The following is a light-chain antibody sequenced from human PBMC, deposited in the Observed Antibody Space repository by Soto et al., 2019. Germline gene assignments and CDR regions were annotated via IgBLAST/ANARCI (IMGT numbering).Light chain of an antibody. V-gene: IGKV3-15*01. Sequence: EIVMTQSPATLSVSPGERATLSCRASQSVRSNLAWYQQKPGQAPRLLIYGASTRATGIPARFSGSGSGTDFTLTISRLEPEDFAVYYCQQYSDLPMTFGQGTRLEIK. CDR1: QSVRSN. CDR3: QQYSDLPMT. J-gene: IGKJ5*01. CDR2: GAS.